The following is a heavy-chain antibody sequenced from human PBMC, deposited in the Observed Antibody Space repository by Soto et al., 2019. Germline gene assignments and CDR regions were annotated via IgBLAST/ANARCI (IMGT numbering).Heavy chain of an antibody. CDR2: INHLGST. CDR3: ASPQYNWNNPFVY. V-gene: IGHV4-34*01. Sequence: QVQLQQWGAGLLKPSETLSLTCAVYGGSLSGHYWSWLRQPPGKGLEWIGEINHLGSTDYNPSLRSLVTLSVDRSKNQFSLRLTSVTAADTAVYYGASPQYNWNNPFVYWGQGTLVTVSS. CDR1: GGSLSGHY. D-gene: IGHD1-20*01. J-gene: IGHJ4*02.